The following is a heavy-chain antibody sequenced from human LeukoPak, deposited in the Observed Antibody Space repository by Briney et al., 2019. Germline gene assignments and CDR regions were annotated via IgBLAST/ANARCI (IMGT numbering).Heavy chain of an antibody. D-gene: IGHD2-2*02. CDR1: GYTFTSYY. CDR2: INPSGCST. J-gene: IGHJ5*02. V-gene: IGHV1-46*03. Sequence: ASVKVSCKASGYTFTSYYMHWVRQAPRQRLKGMGIINPSGCSTSYAQKFQGRVTMTRDTSTSTVYMELSSLRSEDTAVYYCARDPTPRYCSSTSCYIHLGWFDPWGQGTLVTVSS. CDR3: ARDPTPRYCSSTSCYIHLGWFDP.